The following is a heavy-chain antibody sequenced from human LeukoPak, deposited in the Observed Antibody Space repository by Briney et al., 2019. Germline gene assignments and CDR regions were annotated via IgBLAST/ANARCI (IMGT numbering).Heavy chain of an antibody. CDR1: GFTFSSYA. CDR3: AKDMGMTTITGGFDF. J-gene: IGHJ4*02. V-gene: IGHV3-43*01. D-gene: IGHD4-11*01. Sequence: PGGSLRLSCAASGFTFSSYAMHWVRQAPGKGLEWVSLINWAGATTYSADSVKGRFTISRDNSKNSLYLQMNSLRTEDTALYYCAKDMGMTTITGGFDFWGQGTLVTVSS. CDR2: INWAGATT.